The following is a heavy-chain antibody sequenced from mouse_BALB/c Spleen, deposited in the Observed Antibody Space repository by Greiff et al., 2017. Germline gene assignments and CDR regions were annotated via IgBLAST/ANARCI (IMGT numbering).Heavy chain of an antibody. V-gene: IGHV1-7*01. J-gene: IGHJ4*01. Sequence: VQLQQSGAELAKPGASVKMSCKASGYTFTSYWMHWVKQRPGQGLEWIGYINPSTGYTEYNQKFKDKATLTADKSSSTAYMQLSSLTSEDSAVYYCASRYYYAMDYWGQGTSVTVSS. CDR3: ASRYYYAMDY. CDR1: GYTFTSYW. CDR2: INPSTGYT.